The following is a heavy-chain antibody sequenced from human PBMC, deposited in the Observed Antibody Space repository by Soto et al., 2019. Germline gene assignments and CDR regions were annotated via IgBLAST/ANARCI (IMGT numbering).Heavy chain of an antibody. Sequence: ASVKVSCKTSEYTFTDNYIYWIRQAPGQGLEWMGWLNPNSGATDFAQRFQGRVTLTSDTSISTAYMELNRLTSDDTAVFYCARQSCGSTSCFYDYWGPGTLVTVS. V-gene: IGHV1-2*02. CDR2: LNPNSGAT. J-gene: IGHJ4*02. D-gene: IGHD2-2*01. CDR3: ARQSCGSTSCFYDY. CDR1: EYTFTDNY.